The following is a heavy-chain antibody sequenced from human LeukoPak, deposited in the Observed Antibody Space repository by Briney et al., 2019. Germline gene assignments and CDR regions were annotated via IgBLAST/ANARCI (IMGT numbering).Heavy chain of an antibody. CDR3: AREGLAVAAYFDY. J-gene: IGHJ4*02. CDR1: GFTFSSYG. CDR2: IWYDGSNK. D-gene: IGHD6-19*01. V-gene: IGHV3-33*01. Sequence: AGGSLRLSCAASGFTFSSYGMHWVRQAPGKGLEWVAVIWYDGSNKYYADSVKGRFTISRDNSKNTLYLQMNSLRVEDTAVYYRAREGLAVAAYFDYWGQGTLVTVSS.